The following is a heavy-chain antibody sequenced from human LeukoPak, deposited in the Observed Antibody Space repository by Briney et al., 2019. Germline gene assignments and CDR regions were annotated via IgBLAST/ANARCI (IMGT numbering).Heavy chain of an antibody. CDR3: ARRCLVGYDCYHCDY. CDR1: GFTFSSYA. J-gene: IGHJ4*02. Sequence: GGSLRLSCAASGFTFSSYAMHWVRQAPGKGLEWVAVISYDGSNKYYADSVKGRFTISRDNSKNTLYLQMNSLRAEDTAVYYCARRCLVGYDCYHCDYWGQGSLVTVSS. CDR2: ISYDGSNK. D-gene: IGHD2-21*02. V-gene: IGHV3-30-3*01.